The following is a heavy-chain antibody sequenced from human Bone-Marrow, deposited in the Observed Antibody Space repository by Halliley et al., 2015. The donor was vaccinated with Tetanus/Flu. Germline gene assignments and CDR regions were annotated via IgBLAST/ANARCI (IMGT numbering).Heavy chain of an antibody. CDR3: ARGYHGLDV. V-gene: IGHV5-51*01. Sequence: GLGWMGIIYPDASDIRSRPPFQGQVPISFDKSPPTAYVEWSSLKASDTAMYYCARGYHGLDVWGQGTTVTVSS. J-gene: IGHJ6*02. CDR2: IYPDASDI.